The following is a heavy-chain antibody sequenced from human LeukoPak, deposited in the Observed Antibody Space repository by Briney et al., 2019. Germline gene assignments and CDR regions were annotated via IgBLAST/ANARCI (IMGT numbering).Heavy chain of an antibody. CDR3: ASPRYSSGWYNEDAFDI. CDR1: GFTFSSYS. Sequence: GGSLRLSCAASGFTFSSYSMNWVRQAPGKGLEWVSSISSSNSYIYYADSVKGRFTIPRDNAKNSLYLQMNSLRAEDTAVYYCASPRYSSGWYNEDAFDIWGQGTMVTVSS. CDR2: ISSSNSYI. J-gene: IGHJ3*02. V-gene: IGHV3-21*01. D-gene: IGHD6-19*01.